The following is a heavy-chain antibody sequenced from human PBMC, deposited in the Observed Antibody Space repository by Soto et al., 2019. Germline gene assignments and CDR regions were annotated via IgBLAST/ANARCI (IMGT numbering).Heavy chain of an antibody. CDR1: GVAFSFYS. Sequence: EVVLLESGGGLVQPGGSLRLSCEVSGVAFSFYSMSWVRQAPGKGLEWVASISGNGGTTYYAASGKGRFTFSRDNSKNTVYLQMNSVRGEDTAVDYCEKDRGGFTRGWEFFAFWGQGTLVTVSS. V-gene: IGHV3-23*01. J-gene: IGHJ4*02. D-gene: IGHD3-10*01. CDR3: EKDRGGFTRGWEFFAF. CDR2: ISGNGGTT.